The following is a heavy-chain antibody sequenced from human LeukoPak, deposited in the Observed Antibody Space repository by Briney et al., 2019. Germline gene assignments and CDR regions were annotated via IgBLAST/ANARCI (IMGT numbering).Heavy chain of an antibody. CDR3: ARSDSGYGGYYFDY. V-gene: IGHV1-2*02. Sequence: ASVKVSCKASGYTFTDYYMHWVRQAPGQGPEWIGWINPNSGDTNYAQKFQGRVTLTRDTSINTAYMELSRLRSDDTAVYYCARSDSGYGGYYFDYWGRGTLVTVSS. J-gene: IGHJ4*02. CDR2: INPNSGDT. D-gene: IGHD5-12*01. CDR1: GYTFTDYY.